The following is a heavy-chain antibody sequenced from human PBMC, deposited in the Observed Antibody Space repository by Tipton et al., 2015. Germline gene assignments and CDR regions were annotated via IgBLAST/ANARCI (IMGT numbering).Heavy chain of an antibody. Sequence: SLRLPCAASGFTFSSYTMTWVRQAPGKGLEWVSSISSTGTYIYDADSVKGRFTISRDSSKNTLYLQMNSLRVEDTAVYYCARDSEWFGELLYPDHWGQGTLVTVSS. CDR2: ISSTGTYI. J-gene: IGHJ5*02. D-gene: IGHD3-10*01. V-gene: IGHV3-21*01. CDR1: GFTFSSYT. CDR3: ARDSEWFGELLYPDH.